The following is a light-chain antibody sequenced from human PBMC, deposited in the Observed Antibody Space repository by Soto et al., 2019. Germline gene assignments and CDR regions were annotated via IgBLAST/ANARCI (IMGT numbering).Light chain of an antibody. Sequence: DIVLTQSPGTLSLSPGERATLSCRSSQSVSSDYLAWYQQKPGQTPKVLIYRASSRATGIPDRFSGSWSGTDCTLTISRLEPEDVAVYYCQQYGSSPLTLGGGTKVDIK. V-gene: IGKV3-20*01. CDR1: QSVSSDY. CDR2: RAS. CDR3: QQYGSSPLT. J-gene: IGKJ4*01.